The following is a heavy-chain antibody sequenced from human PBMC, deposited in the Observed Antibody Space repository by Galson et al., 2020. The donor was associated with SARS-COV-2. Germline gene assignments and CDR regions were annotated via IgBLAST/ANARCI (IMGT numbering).Heavy chain of an antibody. Sequence: GESLKISCAASGFTFSSYGMHWVRQAPGKGLEWVAVISYDGSNKYYADSVKGRFTISRDNSKNTLYLQMNSLRAEDTAVYYCAKSFSGSYQSYFDYWGQGTLVTVSS. J-gene: IGHJ4*02. CDR1: GFTFSSYG. CDR3: AKSFSGSYQSYFDY. D-gene: IGHD1-26*01. V-gene: IGHV3-30*18. CDR2: ISYDGSNK.